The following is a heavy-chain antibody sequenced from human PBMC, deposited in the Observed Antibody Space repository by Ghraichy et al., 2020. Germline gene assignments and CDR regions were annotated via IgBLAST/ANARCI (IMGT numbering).Heavy chain of an antibody. D-gene: IGHD3-3*01. CDR1: GYSFTSYW. CDR2: IYPGDSDT. Sequence: GESLNISCKGSGYSFTSYWIGWVRQMPGKGLEWMGIIYPGDSDTRYSPSFQGQVTISADKSISTAYLQWSSLKASDTAMYYCARHGSRNYDFWSGYHDAFDIWGQGTMVTVSS. CDR3: ARHGSRNYDFWSGYHDAFDI. V-gene: IGHV5-51*01. J-gene: IGHJ3*02.